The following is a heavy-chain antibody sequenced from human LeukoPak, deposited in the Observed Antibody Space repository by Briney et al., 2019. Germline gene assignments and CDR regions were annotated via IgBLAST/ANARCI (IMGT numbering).Heavy chain of an antibody. D-gene: IGHD4-17*01. V-gene: IGHV1-8*01. J-gene: IGHJ6*02. Sequence: ASVKVSCKASGYTFTSYDINWVRLATGQGLEWMGWMNPNSGNTGYAQKFQGRVTMTRNTSISTAYMELSSLRSEDTAVYYCARGYSDSLLFYYGMDVWGQGTTVTVSS. CDR2: MNPNSGNT. CDR1: GYTFTSYD. CDR3: ARGYSDSLLFYYGMDV.